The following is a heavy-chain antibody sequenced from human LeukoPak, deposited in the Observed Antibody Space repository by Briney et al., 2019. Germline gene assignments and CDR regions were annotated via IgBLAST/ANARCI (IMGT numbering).Heavy chain of an antibody. CDR1: GYTFTGYY. Sequence: ASVKVSCKASGYTFTGYYMHWVRQAPGQGLEWMGWINPNSGGTNYAQKFQGRVTMTRDTSISTAYMELSRLRSDDTAVYYCARALRVVVVPAAIDYWGQGTLVTVSS. J-gene: IGHJ4*02. CDR3: ARALRVVVVPAAIDY. D-gene: IGHD2-2*01. V-gene: IGHV1-2*02. CDR2: INPNSGGT.